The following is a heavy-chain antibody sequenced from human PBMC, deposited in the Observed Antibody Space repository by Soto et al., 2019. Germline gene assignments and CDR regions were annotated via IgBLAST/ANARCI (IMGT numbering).Heavy chain of an antibody. V-gene: IGHV3-48*02. CDR3: ARWKGNIVVVPAAVYFYYEDG. Sequence: NWGRQAPGKGLERVSYISSSSSTIYYADSVKGRFTITRDNAKNSLYLKMNSLRDEDTAVYYCARWKGNIVVVPAAVYFYYEDG. D-gene: IGHD2-2*01. J-gene: IGHJ6*01. CDR2: ISSSSSTI.